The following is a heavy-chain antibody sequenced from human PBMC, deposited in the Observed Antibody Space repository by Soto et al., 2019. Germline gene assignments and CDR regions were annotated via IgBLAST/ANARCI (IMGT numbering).Heavy chain of an antibody. J-gene: IGHJ6*02. D-gene: IGHD3-3*01. Sequence: PGGSLRLSCAASGFTFDDYTMHWVRQAPGKGLEWVSLISWDGGSTYYADSVKGRFTISRDNSKNSLYLQMNSLRTEDTALYYCAKDIGPPPLRFLEWKGRNYYYYGMDVWGQGTTVTVSS. V-gene: IGHV3-43*01. CDR2: ISWDGGST. CDR3: AKDIGPPPLRFLEWKGRNYYYYGMDV. CDR1: GFTFDDYT.